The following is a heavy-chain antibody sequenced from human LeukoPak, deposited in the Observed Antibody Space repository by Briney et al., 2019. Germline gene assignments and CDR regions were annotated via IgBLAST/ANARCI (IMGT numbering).Heavy chain of an antibody. CDR1: GFTFGGYA. D-gene: IGHD3-10*01. J-gene: IGHJ4*02. V-gene: IGHV3-23*01. CDR3: AKDRFYGSGSYTFDS. CDR2: ISGSGGST. Sequence: PGGSLRLSGAASGFTFGGYAMNWVRQPPGRGLGWASAISGSGGSTYYADSVKGRFTISRDNSKSTLYLQMNGLRAEDSAVYYCAKDRFYGSGSYTFDSWGQGTLVIVSS.